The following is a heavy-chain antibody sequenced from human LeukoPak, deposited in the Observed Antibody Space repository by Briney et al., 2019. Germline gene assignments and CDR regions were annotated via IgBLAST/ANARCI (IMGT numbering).Heavy chain of an antibody. D-gene: IGHD1-7*01. CDR1: GGSISSYY. Sequence: SETLSLTCTVSGGSISSYYWSWIRQPPGKGLEWIGYIYYSGSTNYNPSLKSRVTISVDTSKNQFSLKLSSVTAADTAVYYCARDSNWNYSYWGQGTLVTVSS. V-gene: IGHV4-59*01. J-gene: IGHJ4*02. CDR3: ARDSNWNYSY. CDR2: IYYSGST.